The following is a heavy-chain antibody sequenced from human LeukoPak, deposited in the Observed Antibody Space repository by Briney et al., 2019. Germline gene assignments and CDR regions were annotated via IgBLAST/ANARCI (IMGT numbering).Heavy chain of an antibody. Sequence: PGGSLRLSCAASGFTFSNYVMNWVRQAPGKGLEWVSIITSGVGITYYADSVKGRFTISRDNSKNTLYLQMSSLRAEDTAVYYCAKGDYYDLDYWGQGTLVTVSS. CDR1: GFTFSNYV. J-gene: IGHJ4*02. CDR3: AKGDYYDLDY. V-gene: IGHV3-23*01. D-gene: IGHD3-22*01. CDR2: ITSGVGIT.